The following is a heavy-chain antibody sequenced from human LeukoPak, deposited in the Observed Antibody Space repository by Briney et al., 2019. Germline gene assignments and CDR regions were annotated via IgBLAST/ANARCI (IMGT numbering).Heavy chain of an antibody. CDR3: AKDIGGSADWYFDL. Sequence: TGGSPRLSCAASGFTFDDYAMHWVRQAPGKGLEWVSGISWNSGSIGYADSVKGRFTISRDNAKNSLYLQMNSLRAEDTALYYCAKDIGGSADWYFDLWGRGTLVTVSS. D-gene: IGHD3-10*01. CDR2: ISWNSGSI. J-gene: IGHJ2*01. CDR1: GFTFDDYA. V-gene: IGHV3-9*01.